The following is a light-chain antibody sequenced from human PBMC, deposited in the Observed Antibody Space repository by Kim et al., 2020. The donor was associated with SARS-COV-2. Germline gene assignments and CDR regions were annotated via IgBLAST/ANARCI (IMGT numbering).Light chain of an antibody. V-gene: IGLV3-19*01. CDR3: NSRDSNNDVV. Sequence: VALGQTVKITCQGDSLRTYYATWYQQKPGQAPIFLIYGKNNRPSGIPDRFSGSTSGNTASLTITGTQAGDEADYYCNSRDSNNDVVFGGGTQLTVL. J-gene: IGLJ2*01. CDR2: GKN. CDR1: SLRTYY.